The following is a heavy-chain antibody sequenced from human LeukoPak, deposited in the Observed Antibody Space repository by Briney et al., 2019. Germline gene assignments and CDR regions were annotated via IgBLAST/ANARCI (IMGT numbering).Heavy chain of an antibody. J-gene: IGHJ4*02. CDR3: AGASYGSGSYGGYYFDY. D-gene: IGHD3-10*01. V-gene: IGHV4-38-2*02. Sequence: SETLSLTCTVSGYSISSGYYWGWIRQPPGEGLEWIGSIYHSGSTYYNPSLKSRVTISVDTSKNQFSLKLSSVTAADTAVYYCAGASYGSGSYGGYYFDYWGQGTLVTVSS. CDR1: GYSISSGYY. CDR2: IYHSGST.